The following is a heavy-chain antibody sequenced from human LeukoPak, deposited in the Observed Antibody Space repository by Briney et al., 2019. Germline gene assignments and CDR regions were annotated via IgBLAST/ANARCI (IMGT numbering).Heavy chain of an antibody. Sequence: ASVKVSCKASGYTFTGYYMNWVRQAPGQGLEWMGRINPNTDGTNYAQNFQGSVTMTRDTSITTVYMELSGLRSDDTAVYYCARVGDGLNDGFDIWGQGTMVTVSS. D-gene: IGHD5-24*01. V-gene: IGHV1-2*06. CDR2: INPNTDGT. CDR1: GYTFTGYY. J-gene: IGHJ3*02. CDR3: ARVGDGLNDGFDI.